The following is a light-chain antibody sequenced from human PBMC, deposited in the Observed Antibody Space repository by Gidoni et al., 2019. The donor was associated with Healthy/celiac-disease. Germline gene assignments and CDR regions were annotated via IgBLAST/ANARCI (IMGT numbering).Light chain of an antibody. CDR1: QSVSSN. V-gene: IGKV3-15*01. CDR3: QQYNNWXXT. CDR2: GAS. Sequence: EIVMTQSPATLSFTPGERATLSCRASQSVSSNLAWYQQKPGQAPRRLIYGASTRATGIPARFSGSGSGTEFTLTISSLQSEDFAVYYCQQYNNWXXTFGPGTKVDIK. J-gene: IGKJ3*01.